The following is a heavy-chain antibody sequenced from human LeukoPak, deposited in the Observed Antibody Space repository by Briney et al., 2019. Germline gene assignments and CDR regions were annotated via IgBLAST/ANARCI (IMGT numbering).Heavy chain of an antibody. D-gene: IGHD2-2*01. CDR2: INPNSGTT. Sequence: GASVKVSCKASGYTFTDYYIQWVRQAPGEGLEWMGWINPNSGTTNYAPKSRGRVTMTRDTSLSTAYVELSGLRIDDTAVYYCAKRTPQFCSSTTCYADYWGQGTLVTVSS. J-gene: IGHJ4*02. V-gene: IGHV1-2*02. CDR1: GYTFTDYY. CDR3: AKRTPQFCSSTTCYADY.